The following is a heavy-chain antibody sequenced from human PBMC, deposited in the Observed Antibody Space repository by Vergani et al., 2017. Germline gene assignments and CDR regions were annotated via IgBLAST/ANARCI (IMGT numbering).Heavy chain of an antibody. J-gene: IGHJ4*02. CDR2: MNPNSGNT. CDR3: ARSGYSGYEPYN. V-gene: IGHV1-8*02. CDR1: GYTFTSYD. D-gene: IGHD5-12*01. Sequence: QVQLVQSGAEVQKPGASVKVSCKASGYTFTSYDINWARQATGHGLEWMGWMNPNSGNTGYAQKFQGRVTMTRNTSISTAYMELSSLRSEDTAVYYCARSGYSGYEPYNWGQGTLVTVSS.